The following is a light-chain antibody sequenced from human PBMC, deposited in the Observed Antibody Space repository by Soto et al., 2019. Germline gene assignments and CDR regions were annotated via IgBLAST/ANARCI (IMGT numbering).Light chain of an antibody. CDR3: QQRSNWPPWT. CDR1: QRVSSY. J-gene: IGKJ1*01. V-gene: IGKV3-11*01. CDR2: DAS. Sequence: PGERATLSCRASQRVSSYLAWYQQKPGQAPRLLIYDASNRATGIPARFSGSGSGTDFTLTISSLEPEDFAVYYCQQRSNWPPWTFGQGTKVEIK.